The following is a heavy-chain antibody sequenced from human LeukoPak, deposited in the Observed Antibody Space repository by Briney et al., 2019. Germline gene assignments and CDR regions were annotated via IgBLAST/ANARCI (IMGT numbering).Heavy chain of an antibody. V-gene: IGHV7-4-1*02. CDR2: INTDTGNP. Sequence: ASVKVSCKASGYTFTNYAINRVRQAPGHGLECMGWINTDTGNPTYAQGFTGRFVFSSDTSTSTAYLQISSLKAEDTAVYYCARCAAMVDEYWGQGTLVTVSS. J-gene: IGHJ4*02. D-gene: IGHD2-2*01. CDR1: GYTFTNYA. CDR3: ARCAAMVDEY.